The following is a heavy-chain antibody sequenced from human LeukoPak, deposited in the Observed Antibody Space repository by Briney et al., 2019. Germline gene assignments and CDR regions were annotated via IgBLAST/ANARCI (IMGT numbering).Heavy chain of an antibody. V-gene: IGHV3-72*01. CDR2: TRNRANSYTA. Sequence: GGSLRLSCAASGLTFSDHYMDWVRQPPGKGLEWFGRTRNRANSYTAEYAASVKGRFTISRDDSKNSLYLQMNSLKTEDTAVYYCARVKVEWELLQIAFDIWGQGTMVTVSS. J-gene: IGHJ3*02. CDR3: ARVKVEWELLQIAFDI. D-gene: IGHD1-26*01. CDR1: GLTFSDHY.